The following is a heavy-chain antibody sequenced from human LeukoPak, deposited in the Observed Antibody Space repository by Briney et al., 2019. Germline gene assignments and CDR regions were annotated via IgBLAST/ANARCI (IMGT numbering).Heavy chain of an antibody. J-gene: IGHJ4*02. CDR1: GGSISSGGYY. CDR2: IYYSGST. V-gene: IGHV4-31*03. Sequence: SETLSLTCTVSGGSISSGGYYWSWIRQHPGKGLEWIGYIYYSGSTYYNPSLKSRVTISVDTSKNQFSLKLSSVTAADTAVYYCARAPLSGNSYSGSYYPDYWGQGTLVTVSS. D-gene: IGHD1-26*01. CDR3: ARAPLSGNSYSGSYYPDY.